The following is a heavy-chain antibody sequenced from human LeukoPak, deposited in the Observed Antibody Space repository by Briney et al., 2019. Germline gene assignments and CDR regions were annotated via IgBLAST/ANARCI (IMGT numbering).Heavy chain of an antibody. CDR3: AGTKTTVTTYSFDY. Sequence: PGGSLRLSCAASGFTVSSNYMSWVRQAPGKGLEWVSVIYSGGSTYYADSVKGRFTISRDNSKNTLYLQKNSLRAEDTAVYYCAGTKTTVTTYSFDYWGQGTLVTVSS. CDR2: IYSGGST. D-gene: IGHD4-17*01. J-gene: IGHJ4*02. V-gene: IGHV3-53*01. CDR1: GFTVSSNY.